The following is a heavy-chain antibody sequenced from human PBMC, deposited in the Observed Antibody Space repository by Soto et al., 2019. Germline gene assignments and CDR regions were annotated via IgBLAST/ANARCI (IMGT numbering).Heavy chain of an antibody. V-gene: IGHV5-51*01. D-gene: IGHD5-18*01. CDR1: GYSFTSHW. Sequence: GESLKISCNGSGYSFTSHWIGWVRQTPGRGLEWMGIIYPGDSDTRYSPSFQGQVTISADQSITTAYLLWSSLKAADTAIYYCERQVEAGYSYGYGYWGQGTLVTVSS. J-gene: IGHJ4*02. CDR2: IYPGDSDT. CDR3: ERQVEAGYSYGYGY.